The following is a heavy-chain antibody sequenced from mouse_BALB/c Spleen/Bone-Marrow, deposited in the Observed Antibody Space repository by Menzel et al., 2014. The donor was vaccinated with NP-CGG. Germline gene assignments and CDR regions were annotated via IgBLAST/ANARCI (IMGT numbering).Heavy chain of an antibody. D-gene: IGHD1-2*01. CDR1: GFNIKDTY. CDR3: ARYYYGYYLDY. V-gene: IGHV14-3*02. J-gene: IGHJ2*01. CDR2: IDPANGNT. Sequence: VRLQQPGAELVKPGASVKLSCTASGFNIKDTYMHWVKQRPEQGLEWIGRIDPANGNTKYDPKFQGKATITADTSSNTAYLQLSSLTSEDTAVYYCARYYYGYYLDYWGQGTTLTVSS.